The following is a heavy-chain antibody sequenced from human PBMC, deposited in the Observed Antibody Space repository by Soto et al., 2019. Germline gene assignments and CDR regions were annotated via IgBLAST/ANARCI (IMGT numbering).Heavy chain of an antibody. CDR3: ARFDSWPHYYMDV. J-gene: IGHJ6*03. CDR2: IKQDGNEI. Sequence: GGSLRLSCEASGFTLSTFWTGWVRQAPEKGLEWVANIKQDGNEIYYVDSVKGRFTVSRDNAKNSVYLQMNSLRAEDTAVYYCARFDSWPHYYMDVWGKGTTVTVSS. D-gene: IGHD6-13*01. CDR1: GFTLSTFW. V-gene: IGHV3-7*01.